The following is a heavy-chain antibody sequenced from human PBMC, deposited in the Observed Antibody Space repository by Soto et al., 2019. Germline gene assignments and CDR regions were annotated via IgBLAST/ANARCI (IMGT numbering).Heavy chain of an antibody. CDR2: IIPFLGSA. CDR1: GGTFNTYG. Sequence: QVQLVQSGAEVKKPGSSVKVSCKASGGTFNTYGFSWVRQAPGQGLEWVGGIIPFLGSANYAHKFQGRLTITADESTSTANRERGSLTFEHTAIYYCTHPPFRDIGVVNAMFFDHGGQGPLVTVS. J-gene: IGHJ4*02. CDR3: THPPFRDIGVVNAMFFDH. V-gene: IGHV1-69*01. D-gene: IGHD2-21*01.